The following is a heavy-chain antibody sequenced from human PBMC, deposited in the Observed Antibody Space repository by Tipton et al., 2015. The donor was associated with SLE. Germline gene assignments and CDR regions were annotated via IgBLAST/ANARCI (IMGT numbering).Heavy chain of an antibody. CDR2: IYYSGIM. V-gene: IGHV4-39*07. Sequence: TLSLTCTVSGGSISSSDYYWAWIRQSPGKVLEWIGTIYYSGIMYYKSSLKSRVAISIDTSKNQFSLKLNSVTAADTAVYYCARSYPVGQLVGWFDTWGQGTLVTVSS. CDR1: GGSISSSDYY. J-gene: IGHJ5*02. CDR3: ARSYPVGQLVGWFDT. D-gene: IGHD6-6*01.